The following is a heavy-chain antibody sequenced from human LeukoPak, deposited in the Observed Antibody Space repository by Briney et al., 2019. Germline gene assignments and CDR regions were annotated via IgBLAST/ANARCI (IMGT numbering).Heavy chain of an antibody. CDR3: ARGGAGNTQWVAVTRVLDY. Sequence: GSVKVSCKASRYTLTSYYMHRVRQAPAQEREWMGIINPSAGSTSYTQKIRGRDTMTRDTYTSPVYMELRSLRAEDTAEYSCARGGAGNTQWVAVTRVLDYWGQGTLVTLCS. J-gene: IGHJ4*02. CDR1: RYTLTSYY. CDR2: INPSAGST. D-gene: IGHD2-15*01. V-gene: IGHV1-46*01.